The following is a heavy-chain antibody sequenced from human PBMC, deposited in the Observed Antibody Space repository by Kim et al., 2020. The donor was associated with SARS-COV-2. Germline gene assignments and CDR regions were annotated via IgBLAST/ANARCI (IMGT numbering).Heavy chain of an antibody. CDR1: GYSISSGYY. V-gene: IGHV4-38-2*02. J-gene: IGHJ4*02. Sequence: SETLSLTCTVSGYSISSGYYWGWIRQPPGKGLEWIGSIYHRGSTYYNPSLKSRVTISVDTSKNHFSLKLSSVTAADTAVYYCARPNYGSGSGYFDYWGQGTLVTVSS. CDR3: ARPNYGSGSGYFDY. CDR2: IYHRGST. D-gene: IGHD3-10*01.